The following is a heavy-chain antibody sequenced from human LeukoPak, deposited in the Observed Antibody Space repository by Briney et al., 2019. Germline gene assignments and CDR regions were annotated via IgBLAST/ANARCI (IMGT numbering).Heavy chain of an antibody. J-gene: IGHJ4*02. CDR2: INPNSGDT. Sequence: GSMQVSCKASGYIFTVYYMHWVRQAPGQGLEWMGWINPNSGDTNYAQKFQGRVTMTRDTSISTAYMELSRLRSDDTAVYYCARVRYRLAETYIDYWGQGTLVTVSS. CDR3: ARVRYRLAETYIDY. D-gene: IGHD3-16*01. V-gene: IGHV1-2*02. CDR1: GYIFTVYY.